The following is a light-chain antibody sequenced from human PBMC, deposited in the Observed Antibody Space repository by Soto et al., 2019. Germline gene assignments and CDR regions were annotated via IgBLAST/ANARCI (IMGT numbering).Light chain of an antibody. J-gene: IGLJ3*02. Sequence: QSDLTQPRSVSGSPGQSVTISCTGTSSDIGSYNYVSWYQQHPGKAPKLMIYDVSKRPSGVPDRFSGSKSGNTASLTISGLQTEDEAAYYCCTYAGSYLWVFGGGTKLTVL. CDR3: CTYAGSYLWV. CDR2: DVS. CDR1: SSDIGSYNY. V-gene: IGLV2-11*01.